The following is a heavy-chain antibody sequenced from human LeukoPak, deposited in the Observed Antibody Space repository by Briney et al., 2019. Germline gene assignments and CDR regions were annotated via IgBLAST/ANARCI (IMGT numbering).Heavy chain of an antibody. Sequence: SETLSLTCAVSGYSISSGYYWGWIRQPPGQGLEWIGTFHHPGTTYYNPSLSSRVTISVDTSKNQFSLRLNSVTAADTAVYFCARDPGYTANWNYFDYWGQGALVTVSS. CDR2: FHHPGTT. CDR1: GYSISSGYY. CDR3: ARDPGYTANWNYFDY. D-gene: IGHD1-20*01. J-gene: IGHJ4*02. V-gene: IGHV4-38-2*02.